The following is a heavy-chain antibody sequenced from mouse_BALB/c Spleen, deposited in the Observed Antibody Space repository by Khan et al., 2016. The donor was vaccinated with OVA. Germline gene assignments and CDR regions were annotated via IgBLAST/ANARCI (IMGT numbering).Heavy chain of an antibody. D-gene: IGHD2-12*01. CDR2: ISTYSGNT. CDR1: GYTFTDYA. Sequence: QVQLKQSGPELVRPGVSVKISCKGSGYTFTDYAMHWVKQSHAKSLEWIGVISTYSGNTNYNQKFKGKATMTVDKSSSTAYMVLARFTSEDTAIYYCASPYTSRGYFDVWGAGTTVTVSS. CDR3: ASPYTSRGYFDV. J-gene: IGHJ1*01. V-gene: IGHV1S137*01.